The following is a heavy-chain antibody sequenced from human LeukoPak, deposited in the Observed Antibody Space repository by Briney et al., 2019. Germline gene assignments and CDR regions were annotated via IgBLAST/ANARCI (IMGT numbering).Heavy chain of an antibody. Sequence: SETLSLTCAVSDYSISSAYYWGWIRQPPGKGLEWIGSIYHSGSTDYNLSLKSRVTISVDTSKNQFSLKLRSVTAADSAVYFRARYREGYNYVPHALDIWGQGTVVTVSS. J-gene: IGHJ3*02. D-gene: IGHD5-24*01. V-gene: IGHV4-38-2*01. CDR2: IYHSGST. CDR3: ARYREGYNYVPHALDI. CDR1: DYSISSAYY.